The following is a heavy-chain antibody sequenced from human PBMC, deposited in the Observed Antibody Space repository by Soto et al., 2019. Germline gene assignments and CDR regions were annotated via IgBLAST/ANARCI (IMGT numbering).Heavy chain of an antibody. CDR2: INHSGST. CDR3: ARGREQWLVRSNPFDY. Sequence: SETLSLTCAVYGGSFSGYYWSWIRQPPGKGLEWIGEINHSGSTNYNPSLKSRVTISVDTSKNQFSLKLSSVTAADTAVYYCARGREQWLVRSNPFDYWGQGTLVTVSS. D-gene: IGHD6-19*01. V-gene: IGHV4-34*01. CDR1: GGSFSGYY. J-gene: IGHJ4*02.